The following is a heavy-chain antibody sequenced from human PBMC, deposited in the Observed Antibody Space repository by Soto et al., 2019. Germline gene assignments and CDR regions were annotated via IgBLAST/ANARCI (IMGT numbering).Heavy chain of an antibody. J-gene: IGHJ4*02. CDR2: IIPIFGTA. CDR1: GGTFSSYA. CDR3: ARGAIRAVAPTLYYFDY. D-gene: IGHD2-15*01. V-gene: IGHV1-69*12. Sequence: QVQLVQSGAEVKKPGSSVKVSCKASGGTFSSYAISWVRQAPRQGLEWMGGIIPIFGTANYAQKFQGRVTITADESTSTAYMELSSLRSEDTAVYYCARGAIRAVAPTLYYFDYSGQGTLVTVSS.